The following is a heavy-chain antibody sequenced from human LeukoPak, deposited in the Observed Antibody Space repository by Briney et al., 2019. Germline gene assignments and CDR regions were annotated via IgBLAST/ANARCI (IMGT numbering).Heavy chain of an antibody. J-gene: IGHJ5*01. CDR3: AREDWFES. CDR2: IHSGGTT. Sequence: SETLSLTCTVSGDFISSSNYYWGWIRQLPGKGLEWIGSIHSGGTTYYNPSLKSRVTLSVDTSKNQFSLKVNSVTAADTAVYHCAREDWFESWGQGTLVTVSS. V-gene: IGHV4-39*07. CDR1: GDFISSSNYY.